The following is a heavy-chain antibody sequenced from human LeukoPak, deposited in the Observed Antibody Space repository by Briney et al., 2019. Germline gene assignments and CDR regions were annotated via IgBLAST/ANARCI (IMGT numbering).Heavy chain of an antibody. D-gene: IGHD5-24*01. CDR3: ARETIDGYNYFDY. V-gene: IGHV1-69*01. CDR2: IIPIFATT. CDR1: GGTFSSYA. Sequence: SVKVSCKASGGTFSSYAISWVRQAPGQGLEWMGGIIPIFATTNYAQKFQGRVTITADESTSTAYMELSSLRSEDTAVYYCARETIDGYNYFDYWGQGTLVTVSS. J-gene: IGHJ4*02.